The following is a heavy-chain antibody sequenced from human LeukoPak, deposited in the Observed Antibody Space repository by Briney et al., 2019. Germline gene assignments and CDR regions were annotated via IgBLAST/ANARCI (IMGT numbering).Heavy chain of an antibody. J-gene: IGHJ4*02. D-gene: IGHD3-22*01. CDR2: ISYDGSNK. CDR1: GFTFSSYG. Sequence: PGGSLRLSRAASGFTFSSYGMHWVRQAPGKGLEWVAVISYDGSNKYYADSVKGRFTISRDNSKNTLYLQMNSLRAEDTAVYYCAKDHSYYYDSSGYYYVPFDYWGQGTLVTVSS. CDR3: AKDHSYYYDSSGYYYVPFDY. V-gene: IGHV3-30*18.